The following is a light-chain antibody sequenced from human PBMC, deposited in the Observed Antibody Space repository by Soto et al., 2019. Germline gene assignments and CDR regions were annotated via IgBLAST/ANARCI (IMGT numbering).Light chain of an antibody. CDR2: AAS. CDR3: QQSWSAPWT. CDR1: QSIDTY. J-gene: IGKJ1*01. V-gene: IGKV1-39*01. Sequence: DIHMTQSPSSLSASVGDRVSITCRASQSIDTYLNWYQQKPGKAPSLLIYAASSLLSGVPSRFSGSGFGTAFTLTITSLQPEDSAMYYCQQSWSAPWTFGQGTRVDIK.